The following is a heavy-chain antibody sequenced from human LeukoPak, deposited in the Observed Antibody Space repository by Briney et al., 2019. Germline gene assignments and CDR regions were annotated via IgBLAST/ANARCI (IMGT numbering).Heavy chain of an antibody. CDR3: ARGHHLLRFLEWLLPGGMDV. CDR1: GDAFNTSD. Sequence: GASVKVSCKASGDAFNTSDINWVRQATGQGLEWMGWMNPNSGNTGYAQKFQGRVTMTRNTSISTAYMELSSLRSEDTAVYYCARGHHLLRFLEWLLPGGMDVWGQGTTVTVSS. V-gene: IGHV1-8*02. J-gene: IGHJ6*02. D-gene: IGHD3-3*01. CDR2: MNPNSGNT.